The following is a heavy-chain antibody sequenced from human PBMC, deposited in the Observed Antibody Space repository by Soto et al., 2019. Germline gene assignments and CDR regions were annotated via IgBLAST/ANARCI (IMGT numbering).Heavy chain of an antibody. V-gene: IGHV1-2*04. CDR2: INPNSGGT. CDR1: GYTFTGYY. J-gene: IGHJ3*02. D-gene: IGHD1-26*01. Sequence: QVHLVQSGAEVKKPGASVKVSCQASGYTFTGYYMHWVRQAPGQGLEWMGWINPNSGGTNYAQKFQGWVTMTRDTSISTAYMELSRLRSDDTAVYYCARAGSGSYFDAFDIWGQGTMVTVSS. CDR3: ARAGSGSYFDAFDI.